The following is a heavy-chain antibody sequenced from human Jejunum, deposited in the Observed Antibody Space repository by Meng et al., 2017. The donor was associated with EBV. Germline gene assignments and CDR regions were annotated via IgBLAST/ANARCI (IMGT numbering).Heavy chain of an antibody. Sequence: QVQLVGGGGGVGQPGGSPRLSCAGSGFSLSRYHMHWVRQAPGKGLEWVALISYDGSDKYYTDSVTGRFSISRDNSKNTLYLQMNTLSAEDTAVYFCSRDLAGSYDDWGQGTLVTVSS. CDR3: SRDLAGSYDD. CDR2: ISYDGSDK. CDR1: GFSLSRYH. J-gene: IGHJ4*02. D-gene: IGHD6-25*01. V-gene: IGHV3-30-3*01.